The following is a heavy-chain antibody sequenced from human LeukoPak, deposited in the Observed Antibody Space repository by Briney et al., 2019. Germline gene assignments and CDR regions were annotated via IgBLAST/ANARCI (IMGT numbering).Heavy chain of an antibody. CDR1: GFTFDDYA. Sequence: GGSLRLSCAASGFTFDDYAMHWVRQAPGKGLEWVSLISWDGGSTYFADSVKGRFTISRDNSKNSLYLQMNSLRAEDTALYYCAKGRVYYYYGMDVWGKGTTVTVSS. CDR3: AKGRVYYYYGMDV. J-gene: IGHJ6*04. CDR2: ISWDGGST. V-gene: IGHV3-43D*04.